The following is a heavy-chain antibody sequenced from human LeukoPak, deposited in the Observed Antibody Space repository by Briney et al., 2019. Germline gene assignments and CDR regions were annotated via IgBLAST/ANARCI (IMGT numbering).Heavy chain of an antibody. V-gene: IGHV3-30*04. D-gene: IGHD2-2*01. CDR3: ARGVVPAANPWFDP. CDR1: GFTFNDYA. CDR2: LSNDAVNK. Sequence: GGSLRLSCTASGFTFNDYAMHWFRQAPGKGLEWVAVLSNDAVNKYFADSVKGRFTISRDNSKNTLYLQMNSLRAEDTAVYYCARGVVPAANPWFDPWGQGTLVTVSS. J-gene: IGHJ5*02.